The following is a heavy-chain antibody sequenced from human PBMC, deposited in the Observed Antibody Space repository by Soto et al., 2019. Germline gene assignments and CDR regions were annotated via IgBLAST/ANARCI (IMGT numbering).Heavy chain of an antibody. Sequence: RGSLRLSCAASGFTFSRYYMNWVRQAPGKGLEWVSSISTTSTYTHYADSLKGRFTISRDNAKKLLYLQMDSLRAEDTAVYYCARDDGLSSTNVKAFDIWGQGTKVTVSS. CDR2: ISTTSTYT. J-gene: IGHJ3*02. CDR1: GFTFSRYY. CDR3: ARDDGLSSTNVKAFDI. D-gene: IGHD2-2*01. V-gene: IGHV3-21*01.